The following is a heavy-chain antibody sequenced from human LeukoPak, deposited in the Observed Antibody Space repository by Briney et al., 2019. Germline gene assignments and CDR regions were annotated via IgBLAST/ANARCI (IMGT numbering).Heavy chain of an antibody. J-gene: IGHJ4*02. CDR2: IQSETDGGTT. CDR3: TTSPQWLEN. V-gene: IGHV3-15*01. CDR1: GFSFSHAW. D-gene: IGHD6-19*01. Sequence: GGSLRLSCAASGFSFSHAWMTWVRQAPGKGLEWIGRIQSETDGGTTDYAAPVKGRFTISRDDSKNMLYLQMNSLKSEDTAVYYCTTSPQWLENWGQGTLVTVSP.